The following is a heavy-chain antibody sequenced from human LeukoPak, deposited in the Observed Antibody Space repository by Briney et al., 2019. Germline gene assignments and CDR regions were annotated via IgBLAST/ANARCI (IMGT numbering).Heavy chain of an antibody. CDR2: IRYDGSNK. CDR3: AKHGGDSSGWNYFDY. Sequence: PGGSLRLSCAASGFTFSSYGMHWVRQAPGKGLEWVAFIRYDGSNKYYADSVKGRFTISRDNSKNTLYLQMNSLRAEDTAVYYCAKHGGDSSGWNYFDYWGQGTLVTASS. D-gene: IGHD6-19*01. CDR1: GFTFSSYG. J-gene: IGHJ4*02. V-gene: IGHV3-30*02.